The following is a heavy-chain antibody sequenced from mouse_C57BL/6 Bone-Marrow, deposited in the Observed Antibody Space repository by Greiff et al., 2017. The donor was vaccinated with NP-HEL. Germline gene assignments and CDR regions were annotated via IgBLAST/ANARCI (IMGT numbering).Heavy chain of an antibody. V-gene: IGHV3-6*01. D-gene: IGHD3-2*01. Sequence: EVQLQESGPGLVKPSQSLSLTCSVTGYSITSGYYWNWIRQFPGNNLEWMGYISYDGSNNYNPSLKNRISITRDTSKNQFFLKLNSVTTEDTATYYCARSRPGGDSLDYWGQGTTLTVSS. J-gene: IGHJ2*01. CDR1: GYSITSGYY. CDR3: ARSRPGGDSLDY. CDR2: ISYDGSN.